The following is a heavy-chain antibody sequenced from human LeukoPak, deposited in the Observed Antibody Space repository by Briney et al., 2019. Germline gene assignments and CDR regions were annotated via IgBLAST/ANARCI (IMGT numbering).Heavy chain of an antibody. Sequence: GGSLRLSCAASGFIFSDYYMSWVRQAPGKGLEWVSATSGSGGSTYYADSVKGRFTISRDNSKNTLYLQMNSLRAEDTAVYYCAKYSFLGYCTNGVCSEFDYWGQGTLVTVSS. CDR3: AKYSFLGYCTNGVCSEFDY. V-gene: IGHV3-23*01. D-gene: IGHD2-8*01. J-gene: IGHJ4*02. CDR2: TSGSGGST. CDR1: GFIFSDYY.